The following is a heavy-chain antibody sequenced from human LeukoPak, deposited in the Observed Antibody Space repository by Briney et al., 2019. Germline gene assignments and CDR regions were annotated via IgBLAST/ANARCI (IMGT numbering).Heavy chain of an antibody. V-gene: IGHV4-34*01. CDR2: INHSGST. J-gene: IGHJ6*02. CDR1: GGSFSGYY. D-gene: IGHD3-10*01. Sequence: SETLSLTCAVYGGSFSGYYWSWIRQPPGKGLEWIGEINHSGSTNYNPSLKSRVTISVDTSKNQFSLKLSSVTAADAAVYYCARGRGYYYYYGMDVWGQGTTVTVSS. CDR3: ARGRGYYYYYGMDV.